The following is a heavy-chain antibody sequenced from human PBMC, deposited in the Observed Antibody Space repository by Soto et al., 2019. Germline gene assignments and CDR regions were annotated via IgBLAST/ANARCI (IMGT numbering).Heavy chain of an antibody. J-gene: IGHJ5*02. V-gene: IGHV3-23*01. D-gene: IGHD2-15*01. CDR2: ISGSGGST. CDR3: AKVPDCSGGSCYWFDP. Sequence: GGSLRLSCAASGFTFSSYAMSWVRQAPAKGLEWVSAISGSGGSTYYADSVKGRFTISRDNSKNTLYLQMNSLRAEDTAVYYCAKVPDCSGGSCYWFDPWGQGTLVTVSS. CDR1: GFTFSSYA.